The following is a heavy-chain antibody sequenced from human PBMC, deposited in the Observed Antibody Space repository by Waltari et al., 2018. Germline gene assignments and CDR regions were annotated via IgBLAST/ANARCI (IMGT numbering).Heavy chain of an antibody. CDR2: INHSVST. V-gene: IGHV4-34*01. CDR3: ASRTGEDSKFDY. Sequence: QVQLQQWGAGLLKPSETLSLTCAVYGGSFSGYYWSWIRQPPGKGLEWIGEINHSVSTNYNPSLKSRVTISVDTSKNQFSLKLSSVTAADTAVYYCASRTGEDSKFDYWGQGTLVTVSS. D-gene: IGHD7-27*01. J-gene: IGHJ4*02. CDR1: GGSFSGYY.